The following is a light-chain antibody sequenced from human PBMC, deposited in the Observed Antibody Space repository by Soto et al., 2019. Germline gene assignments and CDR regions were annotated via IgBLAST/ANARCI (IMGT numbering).Light chain of an antibody. Sequence: IQLTQSPSSLSASVGDRVTIVCRASESISDYLNWYQLKSGEAPKLLIYSASTLRGGVPSRFSGTGSGTEFTLTISSLQPEDFATYYCQQTFSHPHSVGGGTTVEIK. J-gene: IGKJ4*01. V-gene: IGKV1-39*01. CDR3: QQTFSHPHS. CDR1: ESISDY. CDR2: SAS.